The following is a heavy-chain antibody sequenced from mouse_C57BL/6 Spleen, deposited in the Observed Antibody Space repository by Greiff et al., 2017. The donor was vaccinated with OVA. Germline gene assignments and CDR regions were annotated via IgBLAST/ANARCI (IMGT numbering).Heavy chain of an antibody. CDR2: IDPSDSYT. CDR1: GYTFTSYW. V-gene: IGHV1-69*01. J-gene: IGHJ4*01. D-gene: IGHD2-4*01. Sequence: QVQLKQPGAELVMPGASVKLSCKASGYTFTSYWMHWVKQRPGQGLEWIGEIDPSDSYTNYNQKFKGKSTLTVDKSSSTAYMQLSSLTSEDSAVYYCARSSYDYDGYAMDYWGQGTSVTVSS. CDR3: ARSSYDYDGYAMDY.